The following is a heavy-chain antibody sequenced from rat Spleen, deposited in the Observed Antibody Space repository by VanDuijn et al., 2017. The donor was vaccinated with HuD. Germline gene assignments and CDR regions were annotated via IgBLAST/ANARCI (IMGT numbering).Heavy chain of an antibody. CDR3: ARSNATEGPYWYFDF. J-gene: IGHJ1*01. D-gene: IGHD1-11*01. V-gene: IGHV3-3*01. CDR2: INSAGTT. CDR1: GYSITSSYR. Sequence: EVQLQESGPGLVKPSQSLSLTCSVTGYSITSSYRWNWIRKFPGNKLEWMGYINSAGTTIYNPSLKSRISITRDASKNQFFLKVNSVTSEDTATDYCARSNATEGPYWYFDFWGPGTLVT.